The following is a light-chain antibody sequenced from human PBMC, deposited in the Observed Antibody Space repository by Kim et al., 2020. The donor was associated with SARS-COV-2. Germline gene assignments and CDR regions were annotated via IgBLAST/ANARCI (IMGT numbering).Light chain of an antibody. V-gene: IGLV1-44*01. Sequence: ELTQPPSASGTPGQRVTISCSGSSSNIGSNTVNWYQQLPGTAPKLLIYSNSQRPSGVPDRFSGSKSGTSASLAISGLQSEDEADYYCAAWDDSLNGYVFGTGTKVTVL. CDR3: AAWDDSLNGYV. CDR2: SNS. J-gene: IGLJ1*01. CDR1: SSNIGSNT.